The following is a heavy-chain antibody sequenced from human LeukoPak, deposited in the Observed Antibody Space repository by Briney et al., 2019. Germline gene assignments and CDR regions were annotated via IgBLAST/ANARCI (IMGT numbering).Heavy chain of an antibody. CDR2: IYYSGST. J-gene: IGHJ5*02. CDR3: ARGRLGRFDP. Sequence: SETLSLTCTVSGGSISSSSYYWGWIRQPPGKGLEWIGSIYYSGSTYYNPSLKSRVTISVDTSKNQFSLKLSSVAAADTAVYSCARGRLGRFDPWGQGTLVTVSS. V-gene: IGHV4-39*07. CDR1: GGSISSSSYY. D-gene: IGHD4-11*01.